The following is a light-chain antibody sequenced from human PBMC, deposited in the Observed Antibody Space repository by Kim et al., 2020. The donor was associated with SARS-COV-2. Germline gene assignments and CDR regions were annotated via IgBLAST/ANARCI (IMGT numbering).Light chain of an antibody. CDR2: STN. V-gene: IGLV8-61*01. Sequence: GGTATLTCGLSSGSVSTTYYPSWYQQTPGQAPRTLIYSTNTRSSGVPDRFSGSILGNKAALTITGAQADDESDYYCVLYMGSGIWVFGGGTKLTVL. CDR3: VLYMGSGIWV. J-gene: IGLJ3*02. CDR1: SGSVSTTYY.